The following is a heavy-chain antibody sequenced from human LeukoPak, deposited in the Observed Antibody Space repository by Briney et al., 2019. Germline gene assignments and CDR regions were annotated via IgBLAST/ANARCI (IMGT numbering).Heavy chain of an antibody. CDR1: GYTFTSYD. J-gene: IGHJ4*02. V-gene: IGHV1-8*01. CDR3: ARGRWDIVVVVAATPLYYFDY. Sequence: APVKVSCKASGYTFTSYDINWVRQATGQGREWMGSMNPNSGNTGYAQKFQDRVTMTRITSISTAYMELSSLRSEDTAVYYCARGRWDIVVVVAATPLYYFDYWGQGTLVTVSS. D-gene: IGHD2-15*01. CDR2: MNPNSGNT.